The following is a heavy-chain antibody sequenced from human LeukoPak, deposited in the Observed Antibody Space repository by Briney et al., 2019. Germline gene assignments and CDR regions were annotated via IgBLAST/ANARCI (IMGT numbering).Heavy chain of an antibody. V-gene: IGHV1-2*06. Sequence: GATVKISCKISGYTFTEYNMHWVRQAPGQGLEWMGRINPNSGGTNYAQKFQGRVTMTRDTSISTAYMELSRLRSDDTAVYYCARPSDSSGYYDFDYWGQGTLVTVSS. D-gene: IGHD3-22*01. CDR1: GYTFTEYN. CDR3: ARPSDSSGYYDFDY. J-gene: IGHJ4*02. CDR2: INPNSGGT.